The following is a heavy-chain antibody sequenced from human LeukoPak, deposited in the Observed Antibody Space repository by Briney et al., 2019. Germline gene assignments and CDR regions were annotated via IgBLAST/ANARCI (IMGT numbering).Heavy chain of an antibody. Sequence: SETLSLTCAVYGGSFSGYYWSLIRQPPGKGLEWIGEINHSGSTNYNPSLKSRVTISVDTSKNQFSLKLSSVTAADTAVYYCARRRYYYGSGMGYYFDCWGQGTLVTVSS. V-gene: IGHV4-34*01. CDR2: INHSGST. J-gene: IGHJ4*02. CDR3: ARRRYYYGSGMGYYFDC. CDR1: GGSFSGYY. D-gene: IGHD3-10*01.